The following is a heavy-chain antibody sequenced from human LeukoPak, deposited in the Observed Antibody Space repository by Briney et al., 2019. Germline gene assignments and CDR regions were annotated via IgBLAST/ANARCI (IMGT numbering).Heavy chain of an antibody. V-gene: IGHV3-49*04. CDR2: IRSKAYGGTT. CDR1: GFTFGDYA. CDR3: TRGNSPALYYDSSGYYYV. J-gene: IGHJ4*02. D-gene: IGHD3-22*01. Sequence: GRSLRLSCTASGFTFGDYAMSWVRQAPGKGLEWVGFIRSKAYGGTTEYAASVKGRFTISRDDSKSIAYLQMNSLKTEDTAVYYCTRGNSPALYYDSSGYYYVWGQGTLVTVSS.